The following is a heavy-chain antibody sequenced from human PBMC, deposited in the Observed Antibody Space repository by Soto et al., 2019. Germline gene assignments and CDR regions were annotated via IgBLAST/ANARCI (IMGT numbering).Heavy chain of an antibody. CDR2: SRTLHNTI. Sequence: EVQLVESGGGLVQPGGSLRLSCVASGFTFSAYSMNWVLQAPGKGLEWISYSRTLHNTIYYAASLKGPFTISRDDAKNSLYLHMSSLRAEDTAVYYCARDQDYAFNIWGLGTTATVSS. J-gene: IGHJ3*02. V-gene: IGHV3-48*01. CDR3: ARDQDYAFNI. CDR1: GFTFSAYS.